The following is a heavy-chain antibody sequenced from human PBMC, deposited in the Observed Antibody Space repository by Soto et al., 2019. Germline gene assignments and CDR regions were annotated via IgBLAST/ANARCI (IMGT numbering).Heavy chain of an antibody. D-gene: IGHD6-19*01. CDR3: ARGLYSSGWYRIYFDY. CDR1: GGSFSGYY. V-gene: IGHV4-34*01. J-gene: IGHJ4*02. CDR2: INHSGST. Sequence: SETLSLTCSVYGGSFSGYYWSWIRQPPGKGLEWIGEINHSGSTNYNPSLKSRVTISVDTSKNQFSLKLSSVTAADTAVYYCARGLYSSGWYRIYFDYCGQGTLVTVSS.